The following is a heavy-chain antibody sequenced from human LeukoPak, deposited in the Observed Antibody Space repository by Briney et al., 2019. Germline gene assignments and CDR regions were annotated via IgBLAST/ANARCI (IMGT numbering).Heavy chain of an antibody. CDR1: GYSFSIYG. D-gene: IGHD4-17*01. V-gene: IGHV1-18*01. Sequence: ASVKVSCKASGYSFSIYGITWARQAPGQGLEYLGWISASDGTTNYAQKVQDRVTMTTDTSTSTAYLELRSEDTAVYYCARCGAAVTTHFSHWSQGTLVTVSS. J-gene: IGHJ4*02. CDR2: ISASDGTT. CDR3: ARCGAAVTTHFSH.